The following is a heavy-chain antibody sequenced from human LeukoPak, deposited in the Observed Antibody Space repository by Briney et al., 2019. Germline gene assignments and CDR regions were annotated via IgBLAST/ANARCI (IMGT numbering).Heavy chain of an antibody. Sequence: GRSLRLSCAASGFTFSGYGMHWVRQAPGKGLEWVAVIWYDGSNKYYADSVKGRFTISRDNSKNTLYLQMNSLRAEDTAVYYCARDPYSSGVNWFDPWGQGTLVTVSS. V-gene: IGHV3-33*01. D-gene: IGHD6-25*01. CDR3: ARDPYSSGVNWFDP. CDR2: IWYDGSNK. J-gene: IGHJ5*02. CDR1: GFTFSGYG.